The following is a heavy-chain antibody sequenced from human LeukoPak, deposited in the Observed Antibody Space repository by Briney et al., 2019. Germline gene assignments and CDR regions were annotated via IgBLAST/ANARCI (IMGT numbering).Heavy chain of an antibody. CDR2: IGASGEST. D-gene: IGHD1-20*01. J-gene: IGHJ4*02. Sequence: GGSLRLSCAASGFTFSVAAMTWVRQAPGKGLEWVSLIGASGESTYYADSVKGRFTISRDNSKNTLYLQMSSLRAEDTAVYYCAKPKDNSLYCFDYWGQGTLVTVSS. CDR1: GFTFSVAA. CDR3: AKPKDNSLYCFDY. V-gene: IGHV3-23*01.